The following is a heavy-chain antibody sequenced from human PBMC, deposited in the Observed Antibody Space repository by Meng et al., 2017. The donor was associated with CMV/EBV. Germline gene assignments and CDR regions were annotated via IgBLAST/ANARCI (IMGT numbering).Heavy chain of an antibody. V-gene: IGHV2-5*02. Sequence: QISFKTFGPTLVIPQQTLTLTCTFSGFSLSTSGVGVGWIRQPPGKALEWLALIYWDDDKRYSPSLKSRLTITKDTSKNQVVLTMTNMDPVDTATYYCAHRGQSSGWAILYFDYWGQGTLVTVSS. CDR2: IYWDDDK. J-gene: IGHJ4*02. CDR1: GFSLSTSGVG. D-gene: IGHD6-19*01. CDR3: AHRGQSSGWAILYFDY.